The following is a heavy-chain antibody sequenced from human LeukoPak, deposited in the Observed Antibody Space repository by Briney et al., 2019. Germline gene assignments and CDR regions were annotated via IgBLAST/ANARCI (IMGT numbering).Heavy chain of an antibody. V-gene: IGHV3-33*08. D-gene: IGHD3-22*01. Sequence: QPGGSLRLSCAASGFTFSSYGMHWVRQAPGKGLEWLALIWYDGSNKYYADSVKGRFTISRDNSKNTLYLQMNSLRAEDTAVYYCARDRYDSSRYGTFDYWGQGTLVTVSS. CDR1: GFTFSSYG. CDR3: ARDRYDSSRYGTFDY. J-gene: IGHJ4*02. CDR2: IWYDGSNK.